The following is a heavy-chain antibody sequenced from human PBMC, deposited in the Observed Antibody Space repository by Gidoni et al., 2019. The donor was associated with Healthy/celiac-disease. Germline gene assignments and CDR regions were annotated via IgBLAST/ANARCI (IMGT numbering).Heavy chain of an antibody. D-gene: IGHD3-22*01. V-gene: IGHV3-43D*03. CDR1: GFTFDDYA. CDR3: AKDRGSSGLLDY. CDR2: ISCDVGST. Sequence: EVQLVESGGVVVQPGGSLRLSCAASGFTFDDYAMHWVRQAPGKGLEWFSLISCDVGSTYYADSVKGRFTISRDNSKNSLYLQMNSLRAEDTALYYCAKDRGSSGLLDYWGQGTLVTVSS. J-gene: IGHJ4*02.